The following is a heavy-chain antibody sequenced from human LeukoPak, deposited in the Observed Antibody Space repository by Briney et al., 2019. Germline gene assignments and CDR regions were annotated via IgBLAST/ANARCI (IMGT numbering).Heavy chain of an antibody. CDR1: GGSISSGGYY. J-gene: IGHJ4*02. CDR3: ARDPDGGNSVDDFDY. Sequence: SETLSLTCTVSGGSISSGGYYWSWIRQPPGKGLEWIGYIYHSGSTYYNPSLKSRVTISVDRSKNQFSLKLSSVTAADTAVYYCARDPDGGNSVDDFDYWGQGTLVTVSS. CDR2: IYHSGST. D-gene: IGHD4-23*01. V-gene: IGHV4-30-2*01.